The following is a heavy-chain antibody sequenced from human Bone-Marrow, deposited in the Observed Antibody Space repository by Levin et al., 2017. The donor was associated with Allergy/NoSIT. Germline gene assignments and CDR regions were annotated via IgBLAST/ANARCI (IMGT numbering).Heavy chain of an antibody. CDR2: ISTTSSTI. CDR1: GFTFSSHS. D-gene: IGHD3-9*01. V-gene: IGHV3-48*02. J-gene: IGHJ4*02. Sequence: GGSLRLSCAASGFTFSSHSMNWVRQAPGKGLEWVSYISTTSSTIYYADSVKGRFTISRDNAKNSLYLQMNSLRHEDTAVYYCARDHITIFSLYFDYWGPGTLVTVSS. CDR3: ARDHITIFSLYFDY.